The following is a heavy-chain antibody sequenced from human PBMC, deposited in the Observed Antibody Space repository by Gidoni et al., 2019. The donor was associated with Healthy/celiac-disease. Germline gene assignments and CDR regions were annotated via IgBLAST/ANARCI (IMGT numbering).Heavy chain of an antibody. D-gene: IGHD3-10*01. CDR2: IRSKAYGGTT. V-gene: IGHV3-49*03. CDR1: GLTFGAYA. CDR3: TRGAGYGSGSINYYYYYGMDV. J-gene: IGHJ6*02. Sequence: EVQLVESGGGLVQPGRSLRPSCTHSGLTFGAYAMRWFGQAPGKGLEWVGCIRSKAYGGTTEYAASVKGRFTISRDDSKSIAYLQMNSLKTEDTAVYYCTRGAGYGSGSINYYYYYGMDVWGQGTTVTVSS.